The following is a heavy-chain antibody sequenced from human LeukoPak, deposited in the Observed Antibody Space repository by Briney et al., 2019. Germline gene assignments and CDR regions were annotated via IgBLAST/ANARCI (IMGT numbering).Heavy chain of an antibody. CDR3: AKDNSDHILTSVWGAFDI. Sequence: GGSLRLSCAASGFTFDDYAMHWVRQAPGKGLEWVSGISWNSGSIGYADSVKGRFTISRDNAKNSLYPQMNSLRAEDTALYYCAKDNSDHILTSVWGAFDIWGQGTMVTVSS. CDR1: GFTFDDYA. D-gene: IGHD3-9*01. CDR2: ISWNSGSI. J-gene: IGHJ3*02. V-gene: IGHV3-9*01.